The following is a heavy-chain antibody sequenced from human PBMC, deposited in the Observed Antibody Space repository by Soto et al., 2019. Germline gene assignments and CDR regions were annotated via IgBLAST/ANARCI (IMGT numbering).Heavy chain of an antibody. CDR3: ARGHRHNGIYTGDC. Sequence: ASVKVSCKTSGYTLSNYGITWVRQAPGQPLEWLGWISLYSDGTNYAQKFQGRVSMTTDTSTTTAYMELRSLRSDDTAVYYCARGHRHNGIYTGDCWGQGTLVTVSS. J-gene: IGHJ4*02. D-gene: IGHD2-8*01. CDR1: GYTLSNYG. CDR2: ISLYSDGT. V-gene: IGHV1-18*01.